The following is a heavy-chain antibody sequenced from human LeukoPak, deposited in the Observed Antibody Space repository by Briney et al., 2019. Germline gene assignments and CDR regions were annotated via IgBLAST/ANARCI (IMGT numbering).Heavy chain of an antibody. V-gene: IGHV4-39*07. CDR2: IYYSGST. CDR1: GGSISSSSYY. Sequence: SETLSLTCTVSGGSISSSSYYWGWIRQPPGKGLEWIGSIYYSGSTYYNPSLKSRVTMSVDTSKNQFSLKLSSVTAADTAVYYCARAPRPRTGDYGMDVWGQGTTVTVSS. CDR3: ARAPRPRTGDYGMDV. D-gene: IGHD2-21*01. J-gene: IGHJ6*02.